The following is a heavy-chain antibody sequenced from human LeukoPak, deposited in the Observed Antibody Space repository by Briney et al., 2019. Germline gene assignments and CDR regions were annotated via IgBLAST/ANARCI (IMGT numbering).Heavy chain of an antibody. CDR1: GVSISSYY. J-gene: IGHJ4*02. D-gene: IGHD1-26*01. Sequence: PSETLSLTCTVSGVSISSYYWSWIRQPPGKGLEWIGYIYYSGSTNYNPSLKSRVTISVDTSKNQCSLKLSSVTAADTAVYYWARQVSGSYSPFDYWGQGTLVTVSS. V-gene: IGHV4-59*08. CDR3: ARQVSGSYSPFDY. CDR2: IYYSGST.